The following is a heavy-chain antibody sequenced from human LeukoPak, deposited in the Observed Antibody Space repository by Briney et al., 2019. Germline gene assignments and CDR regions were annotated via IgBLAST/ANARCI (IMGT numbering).Heavy chain of an antibody. Sequence: ASVKVSCKASGYTFTSYAMNWVRQAPGQGLEWMGWINTNTGNPTYAQGFTGRFVFSLDTSVSTAYLQISSLKAEDTAVYYCARNSGSYGEYYYYGMDVWGQGTTVTVSS. V-gene: IGHV7-4-1*02. CDR2: INTNTGNP. CDR1: GYTFTSYA. J-gene: IGHJ6*02. D-gene: IGHD1-26*01. CDR3: ARNSGSYGEYYYYGMDV.